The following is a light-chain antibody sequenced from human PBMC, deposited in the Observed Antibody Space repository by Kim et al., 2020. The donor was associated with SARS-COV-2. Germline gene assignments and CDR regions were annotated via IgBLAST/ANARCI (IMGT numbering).Light chain of an antibody. CDR3: SSYTSSSTLVV. Sequence: QSITTSCTGTSSDVGGYNYVSWYQQHPGKAPKLMIYDVSNRPSGVSNRFSGSKSGNTASLTISGLQAEDEADYYCSSYTSSSTLVVFGGGTKVTVL. CDR1: SSDVGGYNY. CDR2: DVS. J-gene: IGLJ2*01. V-gene: IGLV2-14*03.